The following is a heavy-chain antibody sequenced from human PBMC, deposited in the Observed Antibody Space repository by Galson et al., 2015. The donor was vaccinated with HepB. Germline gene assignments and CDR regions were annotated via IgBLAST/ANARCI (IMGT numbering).Heavy chain of an antibody. V-gene: IGHV3-9*01. CDR1: GFTFDDYA. D-gene: IGHD4-17*01. CDR2: ISWNSGSI. CDR3: AKGDYGDLTYFDY. Sequence: SLRLSCAASGFTFDDYAMHWVRQAPGKGLEWVPGISWNSGSIGYADSVKGRFTISRDNAKNSLYLQMNSLRAEDTALYYCAKGDYGDLTYFDYWGQGTLVTVSS. J-gene: IGHJ4*02.